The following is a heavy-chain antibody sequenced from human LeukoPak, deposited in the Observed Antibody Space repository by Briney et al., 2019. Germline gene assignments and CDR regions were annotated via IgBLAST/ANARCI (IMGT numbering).Heavy chain of an antibody. Sequence: RGSLRLSCAAPGFTFSSYAMHWVRQAPGKGLEWGAVISYDGSNKYYADSVKGRFTISRDNSKNTLYLQMNSLRAEDTAVYYCARGLYNWNDGYYFDYWGQGTLVTVSS. J-gene: IGHJ4*02. D-gene: IGHD1-1*01. CDR1: GFTFSSYA. CDR2: ISYDGSNK. V-gene: IGHV3-30*04. CDR3: ARGLYNWNDGYYFDY.